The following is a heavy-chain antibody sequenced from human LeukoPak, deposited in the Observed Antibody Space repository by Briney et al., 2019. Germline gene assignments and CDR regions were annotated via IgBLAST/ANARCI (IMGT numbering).Heavy chain of an antibody. V-gene: IGHV4-61*02. CDR3: ARQGLEGVRYYFYYLDA. CDR1: DGSISSGSDY. D-gene: IGHD3-3*01. CDR2: IYTSGNT. J-gene: IGHJ6*03. Sequence: PSQALSLTCTVSDGSISSGSDYWSWIRQPAGKGLEWIGRIYTSGNTNYNPSLKSRVTISVDTSKNQFSLKLSSVTAADTAVYYCARQGLEGVRYYFYYLDAWGKGTTVTVPS.